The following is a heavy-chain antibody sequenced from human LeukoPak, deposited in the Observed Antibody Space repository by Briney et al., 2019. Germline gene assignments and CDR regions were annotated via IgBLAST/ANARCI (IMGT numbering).Heavy chain of an antibody. CDR1: GFTFSNYA. CDR2: ILGSGGST. V-gene: IGHV3-23*01. D-gene: IGHD3-9*01. Sequence: GASLRLSCAASGFTFSNYAMSWVRQAPGKGLEWVSAILGSGGSTYYADSVKGRFTVSRDNSKSTLYLQMNSLRAEDAALYYCAKWGDYDVLTGYYVPDYWGQGALVTVSS. J-gene: IGHJ4*02. CDR3: AKWGDYDVLTGYYVPDY.